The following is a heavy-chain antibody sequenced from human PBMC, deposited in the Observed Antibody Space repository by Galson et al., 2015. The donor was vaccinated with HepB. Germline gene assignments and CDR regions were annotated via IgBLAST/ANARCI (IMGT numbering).Heavy chain of an antibody. CDR3: ARDHVPSRWCAAFGY. Sequence: SLRLSCAASGFTFSNYGMHWVRQAPGKGLEWVAVIWYDGSNKKYADSGKGRFTISRDNSKNTMYLQMNSLRAEDTAVYYCARDHVPSRWCAAFGYWGQGTLVTVSS. CDR2: IWYDGSNK. D-gene: IGHD2-21*01. CDR1: GFTFSNYG. V-gene: IGHV3-33*01. J-gene: IGHJ4*02.